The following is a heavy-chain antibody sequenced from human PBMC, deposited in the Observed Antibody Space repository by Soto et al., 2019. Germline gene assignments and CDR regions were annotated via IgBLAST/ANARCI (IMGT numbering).Heavy chain of an antibody. CDR3: ARTVPAAGYYYGMDV. D-gene: IGHD2-2*01. J-gene: IGHJ6*02. CDR1: GGTFSSYA. V-gene: IGHV1-69*12. Sequence: QVQLVQSGAEVKKPGSSVKVSCKASGGTFSSYAISWVRQAPGQGLEWMGGIIPIFGTANYAQKCQGRVTITADESTSTAYMEMSSLRSEETAVYYCARTVPAAGYYYGMDVWGQGTTVTVSS. CDR2: IIPIFGTA.